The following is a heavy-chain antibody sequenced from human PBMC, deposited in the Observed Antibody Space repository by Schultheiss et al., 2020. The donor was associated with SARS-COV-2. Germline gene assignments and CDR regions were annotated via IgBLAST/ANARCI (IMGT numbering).Heavy chain of an antibody. D-gene: IGHD5-24*01. Sequence: SGPTLVKPTQTLTLTCTFSGFSLSTSGVGVGWIRQPPGKALEWLALIYWDDDKYYSTSLKTRLTISKDTSKNQVVLTMTNMDPVDTATYYCARKSVATMTHAFDIWGQGTMVTVSS. V-gene: IGHV2-70*01. CDR3: ARKSVATMTHAFDI. CDR1: GFSLSTSGVG. J-gene: IGHJ3*02. CDR2: IYWDDDK.